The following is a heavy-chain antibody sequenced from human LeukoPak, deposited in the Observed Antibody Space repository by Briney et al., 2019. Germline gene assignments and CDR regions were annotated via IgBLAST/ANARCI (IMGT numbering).Heavy chain of an antibody. Sequence: GASVKVSCKASGYTFTSYDINWVRQATGQGLEWMGWMNPNSGNTGYAQKFQGRVTMTRNTSISTAYMELRSLRSEDTAVYYCARVFGDWNYDPEYYFDYWGQGTLVTVSS. CDR3: ARVFGDWNYDPEYYFDY. V-gene: IGHV1-8*01. CDR1: GYTFTSYD. D-gene: IGHD1-7*01. CDR2: MNPNSGNT. J-gene: IGHJ4*02.